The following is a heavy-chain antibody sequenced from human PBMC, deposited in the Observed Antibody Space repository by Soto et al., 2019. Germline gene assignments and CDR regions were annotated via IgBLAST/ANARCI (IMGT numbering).Heavy chain of an antibody. CDR2: ISAYNGHT. D-gene: IGHD4-17*01. V-gene: IGHV1-18*01. CDR1: GYTFTNYG. J-gene: IGHJ4*02. Sequence: QVQLVQSGPEVKKPGASVKVSCKASGYTFTNYGFNWVRQAPGQGLEWMGWISAYNGHTKYSQIFQARVIMTTDTSTSTAYMELRSLTSGDTAVYYCARDGAGTTPLGYWCQGTLVTVSS. CDR3: ARDGAGTTPLGY.